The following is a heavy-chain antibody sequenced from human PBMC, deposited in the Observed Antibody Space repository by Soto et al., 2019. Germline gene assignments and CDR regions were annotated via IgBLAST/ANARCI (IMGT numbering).Heavy chain of an antibody. Sequence: SETLSLTCTVSGGSISSSSYYWGWIRQPPGKGLEWIGSIYYSGSTYYNPSLKSRVTISVDTSKNQFSLKLSSVTAADTAVYYCARLRYDFGYWGQGTLVTVSS. V-gene: IGHV4-39*01. CDR2: IYYSGST. CDR1: GGSISSSSYY. J-gene: IGHJ4*02. D-gene: IGHD3-22*01. CDR3: ARLRYDFGY.